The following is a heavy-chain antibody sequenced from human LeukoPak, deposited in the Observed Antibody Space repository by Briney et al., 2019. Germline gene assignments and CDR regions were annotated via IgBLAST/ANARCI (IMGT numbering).Heavy chain of an antibody. D-gene: IGHD3-10*01. J-gene: IGHJ6*02. CDR2: ISDSSTTI. Sequence: SGGSLRLSCAASGFTFSSYSMNWVRQAPGKGLEWVSYISDSSTTIYYADSVKGRFTISRDNAKNSLYLQMNSLRAEDTAVYYCARDQGWFGELLTTYYYYGMDVWGQGTTVTVSS. CDR1: GFTFSSYS. V-gene: IGHV3-48*01. CDR3: ARDQGWFGELLTTYYYYGMDV.